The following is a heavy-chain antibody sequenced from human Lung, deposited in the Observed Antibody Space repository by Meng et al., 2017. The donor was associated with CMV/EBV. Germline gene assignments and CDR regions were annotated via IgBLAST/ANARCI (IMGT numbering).Heavy chain of an antibody. CDR1: GFRFSSYE. CDR3: ARESGPMGGNYYYGLDV. CDR2: ISGSGDTT. V-gene: IGHV3-48*03. Sequence: GGSXRLXXAVSGFRFSSYEINCVRQTPGKGLEWVSYISGSGDTTNYADSVKGRFTISRDNAKNSLYLQMNSLRTEDTAVYYCARESGPMGGNYYYGLDVWGQGSXVTVSS. J-gene: IGHJ6*02. D-gene: IGHD3-3*01.